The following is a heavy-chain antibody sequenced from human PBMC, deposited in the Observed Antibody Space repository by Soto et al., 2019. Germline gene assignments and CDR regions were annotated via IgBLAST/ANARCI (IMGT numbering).Heavy chain of an antibody. Sequence: ASVKVSCKASGSDFTAYDINWVRQASGQGLEWMGWMNPINGATGSARRFQGRVSMTRNTAPATAYLELTSLRSDDSAVYFCGRGPSPRAPAGGTPYYYAMDVWGQGTTVTVSS. CDR2: MNPINGAT. V-gene: IGHV1-8*02. CDR3: GRGPSPRAPAGGTPYYYAMDV. CDR1: GSDFTAYD. D-gene: IGHD2-2*01. J-gene: IGHJ6*02.